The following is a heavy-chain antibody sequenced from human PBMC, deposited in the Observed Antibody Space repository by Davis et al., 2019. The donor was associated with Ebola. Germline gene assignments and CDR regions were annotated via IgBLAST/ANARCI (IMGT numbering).Heavy chain of an antibody. J-gene: IGHJ4*02. Sequence: SETLSLTCAVYSGSFSGYYWSWIRQSPGKGLEWIGEISHTGDTNYNPSLKSRVIISVDTSKNQFSLKLSSVTAADTAVYYCVRFLEWLPNYWGQGTLVTVSS. V-gene: IGHV4-34*01. CDR2: ISHTGDT. CDR3: VRFLEWLPNY. CDR1: SGSFSGYY. D-gene: IGHD3-3*01.